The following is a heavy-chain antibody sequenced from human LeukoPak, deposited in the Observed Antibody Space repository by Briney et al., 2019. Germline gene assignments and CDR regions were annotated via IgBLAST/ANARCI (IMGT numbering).Heavy chain of an antibody. CDR2: IYSGGST. V-gene: IGHV3-53*01. CDR1: GFTVSSNY. CDR3: ARDYQYCSGGSCYSGLDP. J-gene: IGHJ5*02. D-gene: IGHD2-15*01. Sequence: PGGSLRLSCAASGFTVSSNYMSWVRQAPGKGLEWVSVIYSGGSTYCADSVKGRFTISRDNSKNTLYLQMNSLRAEDTAVYYCARDYQYCSGGSCYSGLDPWGQGTLVTVSS.